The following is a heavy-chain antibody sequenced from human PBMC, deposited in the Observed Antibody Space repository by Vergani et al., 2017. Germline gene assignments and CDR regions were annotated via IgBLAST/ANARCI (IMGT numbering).Heavy chain of an antibody. J-gene: IGHJ5*02. D-gene: IGHD6-19*01. Sequence: QVQLQQWGAGLFKPSETLSLTCAVYGGSLSGFYWSWIRPPPGKGLEWIGEINHSGGTNYNPSLKSRVTISVDTSKNQFFLKLGYVTAADTAMYYCARGTNSGWYYSWGQGTLVTVSS. CDR2: INHSGGT. CDR3: ARGTNSGWYYS. V-gene: IGHV4-34*01. CDR1: GGSLSGFY.